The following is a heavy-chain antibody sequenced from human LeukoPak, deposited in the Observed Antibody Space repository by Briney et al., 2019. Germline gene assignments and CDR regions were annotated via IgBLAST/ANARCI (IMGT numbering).Heavy chain of an antibody. CDR2: ISTYNGNT. V-gene: IGHV1-18*01. CDR3: ARVTCSSTSCYINWFDP. D-gene: IGHD2-2*02. CDR1: GYTFTNYG. Sequence: ASVKVSCKASGYTFTNYGISWVRQAPGQGPEWMGWISTYNGNTNYAQKLQGRVTMTTDTSTSTAYMELRSLRSDDTAVYYCARVTCSSTSCYINWFDPWGQGTLVTVSS. J-gene: IGHJ5*02.